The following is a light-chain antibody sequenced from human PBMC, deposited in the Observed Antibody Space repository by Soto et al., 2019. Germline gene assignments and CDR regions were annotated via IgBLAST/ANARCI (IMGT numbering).Light chain of an antibody. J-gene: IGKJ4*01. CDR3: QQRDSLPLT. V-gene: IGKV3-11*01. CDR2: SAS. CDR1: QTVSSY. Sequence: EIFVPQSPAIFSFSSGERATLSCRTNQTVSSYLAWYQHKSGQAPRLLIYSASKRATGIPARFSGSGSGTDFTLTISSLDPEDFAFYYCQQRDSLPLTFGGGTKVDIK.